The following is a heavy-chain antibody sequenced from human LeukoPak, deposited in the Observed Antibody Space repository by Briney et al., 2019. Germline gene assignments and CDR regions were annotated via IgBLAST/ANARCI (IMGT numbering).Heavy chain of an antibody. CDR3: ARENGYGGNSDYYYYMDV. CDR1: GYTFTSYG. CDR2: ISAYNGNT. D-gene: IGHD4-23*01. V-gene: IGHV1-18*01. Sequence: ASVKVSCKASGYTFTSYGISWVRQAPGQGLEWMGWISAYNGNTNYAQKLQGRVTMTTDTSTSTAYMELRSLRSDDTAVYYCARENGYGGNSDYYYYMDVWGKGTTVNVSS. J-gene: IGHJ6*03.